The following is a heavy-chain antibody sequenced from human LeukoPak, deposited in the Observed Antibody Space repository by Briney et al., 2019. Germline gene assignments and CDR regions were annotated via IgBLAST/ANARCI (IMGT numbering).Heavy chain of an antibody. D-gene: IGHD2-21*01. CDR2: INNDGSST. Sequence: GGSLRLSCAASGFTFSSYWIHWVRQAPGKGLVWVSRINNDGSSTNYADSVKGRSTISRDNAKNTLYLQLNSLKAEDTAVYYCARDIAGGALDYWGQGALVTVSS. V-gene: IGHV3-74*01. J-gene: IGHJ4*02. CDR3: ARDIAGGALDY. CDR1: GFTFSSYW.